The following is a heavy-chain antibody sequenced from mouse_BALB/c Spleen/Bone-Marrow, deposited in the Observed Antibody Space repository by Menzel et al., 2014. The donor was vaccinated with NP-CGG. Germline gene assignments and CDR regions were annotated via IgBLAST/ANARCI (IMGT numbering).Heavy chain of an antibody. CDR1: GYTFTSYY. CDR2: IYPGNVNT. V-gene: IGHV1S56*01. J-gene: IGHJ3*01. Sequence: QVQLQQPGPELVKPGASVRISCKASGYTFTSYYIHWVKQRPGQGLEWIGWIYPGNVNTNYNEKFKGKATLTADKSSSTAYMQLSSLTSEDSAVYFCPRGGYDGAWFAYWGQGTLVTVSA. D-gene: IGHD2-14*01. CDR3: PRGGYDGAWFAY.